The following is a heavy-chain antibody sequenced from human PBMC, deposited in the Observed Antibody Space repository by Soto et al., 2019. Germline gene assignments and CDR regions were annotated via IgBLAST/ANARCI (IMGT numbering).Heavy chain of an antibody. J-gene: IGHJ3*02. CDR3: AKVMEDVVPTIGYAFDI. D-gene: IGHD5-12*01. V-gene: IGHV3-9*01. CDR2: ISWNSGSI. CDR1: GFTFDDYA. Sequence: EVQLVESGGGLVQPGMSLRLSCAASGFTFDDYAMHWVRQAPGKGLEWVSGISWNSGSIGYADSVKGRFTISRDNAKNSLYLQMNSLRPEDTALYYCAKVMEDVVPTIGYAFDIWGQGTMVTVSS.